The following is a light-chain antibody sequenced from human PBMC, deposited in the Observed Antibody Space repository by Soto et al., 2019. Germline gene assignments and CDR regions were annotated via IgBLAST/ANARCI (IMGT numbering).Light chain of an antibody. Sequence: DIQMTQSPSSLSASVGDSVTITCRASQGISSYLAWYQQKPGKVPKLLIYSVSTLHSGVPSRLSGSGSGTDFTLTISSLQPEDVATYSCQKFNSATLTFGGGTTVDIK. J-gene: IGKJ4*01. CDR1: QGISSY. CDR3: QKFNSATLT. V-gene: IGKV1-27*01. CDR2: SVS.